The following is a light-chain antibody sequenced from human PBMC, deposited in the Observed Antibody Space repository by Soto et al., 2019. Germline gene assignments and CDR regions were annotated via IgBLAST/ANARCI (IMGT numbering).Light chain of an antibody. V-gene: IGLV2-8*01. J-gene: IGLJ2*01. CDR2: EVS. CDR1: SSDVGGYNF. Sequence: QSALTQPPSASGSPGQSVTISCTGTSSDVGGYNFVSWYQHHPGKAPKLMIYEVSKRPSGVPDRFSGSKSGNTASLTVSGLQAEDEADYYCSSYAGSNNLEVFGGGTKLTVL. CDR3: SSYAGSNNLEV.